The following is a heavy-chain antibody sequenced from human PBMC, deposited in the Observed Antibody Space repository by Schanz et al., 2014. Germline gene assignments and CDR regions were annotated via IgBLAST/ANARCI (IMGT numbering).Heavy chain of an antibody. CDR2: ISYDGSNK. D-gene: IGHD4-17*01. CDR3: AKAPYADYGYFHH. V-gene: IGHV3-30*04. Sequence: QVQLVESGGGVVQPGRSLRLSCAASGFTFSRYAMHWVRQAPGKGLEWVAVISYDGSNKYYADSVKGRFTISRDNSKNTLYLQMSSLRGEDTAVYYCAKAPYADYGYFHHWGQGTLVTVSS. CDR1: GFTFSRYA. J-gene: IGHJ4*02.